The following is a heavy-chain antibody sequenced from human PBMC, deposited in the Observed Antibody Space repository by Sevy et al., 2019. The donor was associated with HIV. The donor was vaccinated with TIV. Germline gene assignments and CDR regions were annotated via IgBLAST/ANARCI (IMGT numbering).Heavy chain of an antibody. CDR2: IKVDGSEK. J-gene: IGHJ4*02. D-gene: IGHD2-2*02. CDR3: ARDAGYCSSTSCYRGDYFDY. V-gene: IGHV3-7*01. CDR1: GFTFSGNW. Sequence: GGSLRLSCAASGFTFSGNWMSWVRQAPGKGLEWVADIKVDGSEKYYLDSVKGRFTISRDNAKKSLYLQMNNLRAEDTAVYYCARDAGYCSSTSCYRGDYFDYWGQGTLVTVSS.